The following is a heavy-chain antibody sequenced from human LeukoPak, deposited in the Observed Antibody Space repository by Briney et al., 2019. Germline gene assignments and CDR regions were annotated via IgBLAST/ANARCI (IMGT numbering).Heavy chain of an antibody. CDR2: INHSGST. CDR1: GGSFSGYY. Sequence: PSETLSLTCAVYGGSFSGYYWSWIRQPPGQGLEWIGEINHSGSTNYNPSLQSRVTISVDTSKNQFSLKLSSVTAADTAVYYCARVKGSVGATIDAFDIWGQGTMVTVSS. CDR3: ARVKGSVGATIDAFDI. D-gene: IGHD1-26*01. V-gene: IGHV4-34*01. J-gene: IGHJ3*02.